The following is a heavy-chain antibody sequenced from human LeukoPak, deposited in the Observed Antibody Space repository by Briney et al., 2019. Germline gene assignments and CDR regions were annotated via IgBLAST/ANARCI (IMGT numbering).Heavy chain of an antibody. CDR2: IYPSADST. CDR1: GYTFSSYY. V-gene: IGHV1-46*01. CDR3: ARENGANNYHYKYFDY. J-gene: IGHJ4*02. D-gene: IGHD4/OR15-4a*01. Sequence: ASVKVSCKASGYTFSSYYIHWVRQAPGQGLEWMGTIYPSADSTTYAQKFQGRVTVTRDTSTSTVYMELSSLRSEDTAVYHCARENGANNYHYKYFDYWGQGTLVTVSS.